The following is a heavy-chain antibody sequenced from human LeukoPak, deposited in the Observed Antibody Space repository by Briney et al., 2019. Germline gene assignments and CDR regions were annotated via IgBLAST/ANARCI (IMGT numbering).Heavy chain of an antibody. CDR2: ISSSSSYI. CDR3: ARRHCSSTGCSPFDY. D-gene: IGHD2-2*01. J-gene: IGHJ4*02. V-gene: IGHV3-21*01. CDR1: GFTFSSYS. Sequence: GGSLRLSCAASGFTFSSYSMNWVRQAPGKGLEWVSSISSSSSYIYYAGSEKGRFTISRDNAKNSLYLQMNSLRAEDTAVYYCARRHCSSTGCSPFDYWGQGTLVTVSS.